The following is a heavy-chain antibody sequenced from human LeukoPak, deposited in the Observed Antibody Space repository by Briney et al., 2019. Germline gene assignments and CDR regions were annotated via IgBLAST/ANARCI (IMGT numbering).Heavy chain of an antibody. CDR1: GFTLSSSS. J-gene: IGHJ6*02. CDR3: ARTTARYYYGMDV. CDR2: ISSSSSYI. V-gene: IGHV3-21*01. D-gene: IGHD1-1*01. Sequence: GCLRLSCAAPGFTLSSSSMNWVRQAPRKRLEWVSSISSSSSYIYYADSVKGRFTNSRDNAKNSLYLQMNSLRAEDTAVYYCARTTARYYYGMDVWGQGTTVTVSS.